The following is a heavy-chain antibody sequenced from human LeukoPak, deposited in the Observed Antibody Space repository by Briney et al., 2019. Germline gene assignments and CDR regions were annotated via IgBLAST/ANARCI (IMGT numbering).Heavy chain of an antibody. D-gene: IGHD4-17*01. J-gene: IGHJ4*02. CDR2: ISGSGGST. CDR1: GFTFSSYA. CDR3: AKGRKRTTVTTFDY. V-gene: IGHV3-23*01. Sequence: GGYLRLSCAASGFTFSSYAMSWVRPAPGKGLEWVSAISGSGGSTYYADSVKGRFTISRDNSKNTLYLQMNSLSAEDTAVYYCAKGRKRTTVTTFDYWGQGTLVTVSS.